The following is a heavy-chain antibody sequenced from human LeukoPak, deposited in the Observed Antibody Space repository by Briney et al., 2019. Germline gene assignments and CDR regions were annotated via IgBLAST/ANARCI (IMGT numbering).Heavy chain of an antibody. Sequence: GGSLRLSCAGSGFTFNNYGIHWVRQAPGKGLEWVAVISFDGSDKYYADSVKGRFTISRDHSKNTLYLQMNSLRTEDTAVYYCARKVPNDSSGYYYRGQFDPWGQGTLVTVSS. CDR1: GFTFNNYG. D-gene: IGHD3-22*01. V-gene: IGHV3-30*03. CDR2: ISFDGSDK. CDR3: ARKVPNDSSGYYYRGQFDP. J-gene: IGHJ5*02.